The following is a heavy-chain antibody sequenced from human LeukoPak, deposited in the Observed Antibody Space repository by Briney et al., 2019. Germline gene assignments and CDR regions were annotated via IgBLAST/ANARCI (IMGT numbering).Heavy chain of an antibody. CDR2: IHNSGST. V-gene: IGHV4-39*01. CDR3: ARVSSNVDY. CDR1: GGSISSSAYH. Sequence: SETLSLTCTASGGSISSSAYHWGWIRQPPGKGLEWIGSIHNSGSTYYNPSLKSRVTISVRTSKNQSSLKLSSVTAADTAVYYCARVSSNVDYWGQGTLVTVSS. J-gene: IGHJ4*02.